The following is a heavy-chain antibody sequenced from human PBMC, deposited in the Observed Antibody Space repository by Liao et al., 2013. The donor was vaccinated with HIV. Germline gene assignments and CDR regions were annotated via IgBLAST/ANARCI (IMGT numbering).Heavy chain of an antibody. CDR2: IYYSGRT. CDR1: GGSISTYY. Sequence: QVQLQESGPGLVKPSETLSLTCTVSGGSISTYYWSWIRQPPGKGLEWIGYIYYSGRTNYNPSLKSRVTISIDMSKNQFSLKLSSVTAADTAVYYCATVAPTYFFASGSPMGPLRYFDYWGQGTLVTVSS. D-gene: IGHD3-10*01. V-gene: IGHV4-59*12. J-gene: IGHJ4*02. CDR3: ATVAPTYFFASGSPMGPLRYFDY.